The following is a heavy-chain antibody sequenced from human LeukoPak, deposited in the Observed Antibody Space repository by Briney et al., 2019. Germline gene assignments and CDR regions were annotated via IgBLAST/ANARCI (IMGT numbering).Heavy chain of an antibody. V-gene: IGHV1-2*02. CDR2: INPNNGDT. J-gene: IGHJ4*02. Sequence: ASVKVSCKASGYIFTDYYIHWVRQAPGQGLEWMGLINPNNGDTTYAQNFQGRVSMTRATSISTAYVELSRLTSDDTAMYYCARDDSFQFDSWGQGTLVTVSS. CDR1: GYIFTDYY. CDR3: ARDDSFQFDS. D-gene: IGHD5-18*01.